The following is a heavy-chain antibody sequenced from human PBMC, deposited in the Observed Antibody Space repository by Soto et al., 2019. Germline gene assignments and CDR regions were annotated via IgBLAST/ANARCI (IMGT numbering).Heavy chain of an antibody. CDR2: ISGSGGST. CDR3: AIYSGSYGHVDY. J-gene: IGHJ4*02. D-gene: IGHD1-26*01. V-gene: IGHV3-23*01. CDR1: GFTFSSYA. Sequence: EVQLLESGGGLVQPGGSLRLSCAASGFTFSSYAMSWVRKSPGQGLEWVSAISGSGGSTYYADSVKGRFTISRDNSKNTLYRQMNSLRAEDTAVYYCAIYSGSYGHVDYWGQGTLVTVSS.